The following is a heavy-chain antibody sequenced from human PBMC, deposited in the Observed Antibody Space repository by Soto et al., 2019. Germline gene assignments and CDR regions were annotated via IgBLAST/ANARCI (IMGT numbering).Heavy chain of an antibody. CDR3: VKDSGDYPHWFDP. V-gene: IGHV3-64D*06. J-gene: IGHJ5*02. CDR2: ISSNGGST. CDR1: GFTFSSYA. Sequence: GGSLRLSCSASGFTFSSYAMHWDRQAPGKGLEYVSAISSNGGSTYYADSVKGRFTISRDNSKNTLYLQMSSLRAEDTAVYYCVKDSGDYPHWFDPWGQGTLVTVSS. D-gene: IGHD4-17*01.